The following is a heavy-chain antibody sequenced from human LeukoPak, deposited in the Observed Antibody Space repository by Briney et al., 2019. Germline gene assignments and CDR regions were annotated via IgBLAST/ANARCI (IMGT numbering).Heavy chain of an antibody. CDR3: AKDPYYYDGSGYYYEYFHH. Sequence: GGSLRLSCAASGFTFSSFAMSWVRQAPGKGLEWVSSVTDSGGRTFYADSVRGRFTISRDNSNNTLYLQVNSLRVEDTAIYYCAKDPYYYDGSGYYYEYFHHWGQGTLVVVSS. CDR1: GFTFSSFA. J-gene: IGHJ1*01. CDR2: VTDSGGRT. D-gene: IGHD3-22*01. V-gene: IGHV3-23*01.